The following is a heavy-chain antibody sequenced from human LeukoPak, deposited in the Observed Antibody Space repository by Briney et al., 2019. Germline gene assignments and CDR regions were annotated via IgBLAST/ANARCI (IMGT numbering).Heavy chain of an antibody. D-gene: IGHD6-19*01. CDR3: ASRASSGWYYYYYYMDV. CDR2: IKQDGSEK. CDR1: GFTFSDYA. J-gene: IGHJ6*03. Sequence: GGSLRLACAASGFTFSDYAMSWVRQAPGKGLEWVANIKQDGSEKYYVDSVKGRFTISRDNAKNSLYLQMNSLRAEDTAVYYCASRASSGWYYYYYYMDVWGKGTTVTVSS. V-gene: IGHV3-7*01.